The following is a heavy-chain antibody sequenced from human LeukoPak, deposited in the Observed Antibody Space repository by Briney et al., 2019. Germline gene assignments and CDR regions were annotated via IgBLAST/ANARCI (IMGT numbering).Heavy chain of an antibody. CDR2: ISGSGGRT. J-gene: IGHJ4*02. Sequence: PGGSLRLSCAASGFTFSSYAMSWVRQAPGKGLEWVAGISGSGGRTNYAASVKGRFTISRDNPKNTLYLQINSLRPEDTAVYFCAKRGVVIRVILVGFHKEAYYFDSWGQGALVTVSS. D-gene: IGHD3-22*01. CDR3: AKRGVVIRVILVGFHKEAYYFDS. CDR1: GFTFSSYA. V-gene: IGHV3-23*01.